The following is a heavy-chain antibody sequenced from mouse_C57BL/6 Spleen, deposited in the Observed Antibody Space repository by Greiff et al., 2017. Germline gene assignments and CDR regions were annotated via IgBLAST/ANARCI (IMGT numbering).Heavy chain of an antibody. Sequence: VKLQESGPELVKPGASVKISCKASGYAFSSSWMNWVKQRPGKGLEWIGRIYPGDGDTNYNGKFKGKATLTADKSSSTAYMQLSRLTSEDSAVXSCARRGNWDAMDYWGQGTSVTVSS. CDR2: IYPGDGDT. J-gene: IGHJ4*01. D-gene: IGHD4-1*01. V-gene: IGHV1-82*01. CDR3: ARRGNWDAMDY. CDR1: GYAFSSSW.